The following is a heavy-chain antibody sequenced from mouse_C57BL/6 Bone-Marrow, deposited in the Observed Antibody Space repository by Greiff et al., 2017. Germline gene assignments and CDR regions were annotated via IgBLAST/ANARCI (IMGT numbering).Heavy chain of an antibody. V-gene: IGHV1-81*01. CDR3: ARWLLRAWFAY. CDR2: IYPRSGNT. D-gene: IGHD2-3*01. CDR1: GYTFTSYG. J-gene: IGHJ3*01. Sequence: QVQLQQSGAELARSGASVKLSCKASGYTFTSYGISWVKQRTGQGLEWIGEIYPRSGNTYYNEKFKGKATLTADKSSSTAYMELRSLTSEDSAVYFCARWLLRAWFAYWGQGTLVTVSA.